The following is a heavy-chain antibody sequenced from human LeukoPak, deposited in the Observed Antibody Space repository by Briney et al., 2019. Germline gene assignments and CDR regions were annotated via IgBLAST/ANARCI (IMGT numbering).Heavy chain of an antibody. CDR3: ARDQDVDTAMVTSYYYYYYGMDV. CDR2: ISSSSSYI. CDR1: GFTFSSYS. J-gene: IGHJ6*02. D-gene: IGHD5-18*01. Sequence: PGGSLRLSCAASGFTFSSYSMNWVRQAPGKGLEWVSSISSSSSYIYYADSVKGRFTISRDNAKNSLYLQMNSLRAEDTAVYYCARDQDVDTAMVTSYYYYYYGMDVWGQGTTVTVSS. V-gene: IGHV3-21*01.